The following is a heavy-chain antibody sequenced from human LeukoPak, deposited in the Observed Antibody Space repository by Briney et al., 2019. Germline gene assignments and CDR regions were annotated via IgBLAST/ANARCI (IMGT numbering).Heavy chain of an antibody. CDR2: MNPNSGNT. CDR3: ARGRGSSWYYYYYYMDV. CDR1: GYTFTSYD. V-gene: IGHV1-8*03. D-gene: IGHD6-13*01. Sequence: GASVKVSCKASGYTFTSYDINWVRQATGQGLERMGWMNPNSGNTGYAQKFQGRVAITRNTSISTAYMELSSLRSEDTAVYYCARGRGSSWYYYYYYMDVWGKGTTVTVSS. J-gene: IGHJ6*03.